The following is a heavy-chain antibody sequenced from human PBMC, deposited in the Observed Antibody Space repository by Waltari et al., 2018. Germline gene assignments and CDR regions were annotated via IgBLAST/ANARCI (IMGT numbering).Heavy chain of an antibody. CDR2: ISSSSTTI. J-gene: IGHJ6*02. CDR3: ARDPLTAMGWYYGMDV. Sequence: EVQLVESGGGLVQPGGSLRLSCAASGFTFSSYSMNWVRQAPGKGLDWVSYISSSSTTIYYADSVKGRFTISRDNAKNSLYLQMNSPRAEDTAVYYCARDPLTAMGWYYGMDVWGQGTTVTVSS. CDR1: GFTFSSYS. V-gene: IGHV3-48*01. D-gene: IGHD5-18*01.